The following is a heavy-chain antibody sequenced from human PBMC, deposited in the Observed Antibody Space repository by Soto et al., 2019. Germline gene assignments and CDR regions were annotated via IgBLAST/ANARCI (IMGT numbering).Heavy chain of an antibody. V-gene: IGHV4-31*03. CDR2: IYYSGST. D-gene: IGHD2-2*01. Sequence: QVQLQESGPGLVKPSETLSLTCTVSGGSVSSGSYYWSWIRQPPGKGLEWIGYIYYSGSTYYNPSLKSRVTISVDTSKNQFSLKLSSVTAADTAVYYCASATIVVVPAAINHYYYGMDVWGQGTTVTVSS. J-gene: IGHJ6*02. CDR1: GGSVSSGSYY. CDR3: ASATIVVVPAAINHYYYGMDV.